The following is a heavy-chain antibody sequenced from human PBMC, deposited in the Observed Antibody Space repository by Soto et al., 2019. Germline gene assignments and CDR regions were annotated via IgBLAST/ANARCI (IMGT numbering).Heavy chain of an antibody. V-gene: IGHV4-31*03. CDR2: IYQNGDT. CDR3: ARGDSTVSSVFDY. D-gene: IGHD4-17*01. Sequence: QVQLQESGPGLVKPSQTLSLTCTVSGGPFSSGGYYWSWIRQEPGKGLEWIGYIYQNGDTSYNPSLKSRVTISADTSKTQFSLKLSSVTAADTAVYYCARGDSTVSSVFDYWAQGMLVTVSS. CDR1: GGPFSSGGYY. J-gene: IGHJ4*02.